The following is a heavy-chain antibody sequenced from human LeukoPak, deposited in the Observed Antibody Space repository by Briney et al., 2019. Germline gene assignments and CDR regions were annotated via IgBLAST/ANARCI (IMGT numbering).Heavy chain of an antibody. CDR1: GGSISSYY. Sequence: SETLSLTCTVSGGSISSYYWSWIRQPAGKGLEWIGHIYNSGSTNYNPSLKGRVTMSVATSKNQFSLQLSSVTAADTALYYCARATSGTYYFFDSWGRGTLVTVSS. V-gene: IGHV4-4*07. CDR2: IYNSGST. CDR3: ARATSGTYYFFDS. D-gene: IGHD3-10*01. J-gene: IGHJ4*02.